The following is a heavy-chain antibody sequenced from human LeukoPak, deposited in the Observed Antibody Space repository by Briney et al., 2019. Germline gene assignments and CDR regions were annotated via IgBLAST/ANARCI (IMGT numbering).Heavy chain of an antibody. D-gene: IGHD6-19*01. V-gene: IGHV1-2*02. J-gene: IGHJ4*02. CDR3: ARDIMGIAVAGSDY. CDR2: INPNSGGT. CDR1: GYTFTGYY. Sequence: ASVNVSCKASGYTFTGYYMLWVRQAPGQGLEWMGWINPNSGGTNYAQKFQGRVTMTWDTSISTAYMELSRLRSDDTAVYYCARDIMGIAVAGSDYWGQGTLVTVSS.